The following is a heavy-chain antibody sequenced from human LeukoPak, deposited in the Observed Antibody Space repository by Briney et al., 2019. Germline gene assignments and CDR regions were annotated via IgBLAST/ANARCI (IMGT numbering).Heavy chain of an antibody. CDR3: ARESGYGRTVWYFDY. D-gene: IGHD2-15*01. J-gene: IGHJ4*02. V-gene: IGHV3-30*14. CDR1: GFTFSSYA. CDR2: ISYDGSNK. Sequence: PGGSLRLSCAASGFTFSSYAMHWVRQAPGKGLEWVAVISYDGSNKYYADSVKGRFTISRDNSKNTLYLQMNSLRAEDTAVYYCARESGYGRTVWYFDYWGQGTLVTVSS.